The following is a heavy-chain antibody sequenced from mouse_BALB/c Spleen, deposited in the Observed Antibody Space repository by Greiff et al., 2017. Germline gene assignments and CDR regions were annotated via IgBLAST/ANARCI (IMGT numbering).Heavy chain of an antibody. CDR1: GYTFTDYY. V-gene: IGHV1-77*01. CDR3: ASPLSHYAMDY. J-gene: IGHJ4*01. D-gene: IGHD6-1*01. Sequence: QVQLQQSGAELARPGASVKLSCKASGYTFTDYYINWVKQRTGQGLEWIGEIYPGSGNTYYNEKFKGKATLTADKSSSTAYMQLSSLTSEDSAVYFCASPLSHYAMDYWGQGTSVTVSS. CDR2: IYPGSGNT.